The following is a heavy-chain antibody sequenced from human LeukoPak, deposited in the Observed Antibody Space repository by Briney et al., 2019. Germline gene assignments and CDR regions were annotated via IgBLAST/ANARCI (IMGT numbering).Heavy chain of an antibody. Sequence: SETLSLTCAVYGGSFSGYYWSWIRQPPGKGLEWIGEINHSGSTNYNPSLKSRVTISVDTSKNQFSLKLSSVTAADTAAYYCARGQRGGSYYFRYWGQGTLVTVSS. D-gene: IGHD1-26*01. V-gene: IGHV4-34*01. CDR3: ARGQRGGSYYFRY. CDR1: GGSFSGYY. CDR2: INHSGST. J-gene: IGHJ4*02.